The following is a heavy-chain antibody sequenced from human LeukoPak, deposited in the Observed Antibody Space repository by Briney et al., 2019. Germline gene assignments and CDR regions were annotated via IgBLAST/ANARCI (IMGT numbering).Heavy chain of an antibody. Sequence: PSETLSLTCTVSGGSISSSSYYWGWIRQPPGKGLEWIGSIYYSGSTYYNQSLKSRITISVDTSKNQFSLKRSSGTAADTAVYYCARHRHIVATNDYWGQGTLVSVSS. J-gene: IGHJ4*02. CDR1: GGSISSSSYY. V-gene: IGHV4-39*01. CDR2: IYYSGST. D-gene: IGHD5-12*01. CDR3: ARHRHIVATNDY.